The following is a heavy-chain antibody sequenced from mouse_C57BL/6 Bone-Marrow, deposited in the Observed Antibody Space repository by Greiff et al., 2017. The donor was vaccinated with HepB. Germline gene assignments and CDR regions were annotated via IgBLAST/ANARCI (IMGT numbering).Heavy chain of an antibody. CDR1: GYTFTDYN. J-gene: IGHJ2*01. V-gene: IGHV1-22*01. Sequence: DVQLQESGPELVKPGASVKMSCKASGYTFTDYNMHWVKQSHGKSLEWIGYINPNNGGTSYNQKFKGKATLTVNKSSSTAYMELRSLTSEDSAVYYCARTYYYGSSYDWGQGTTLTVSS. CDR2: INPNNGGT. CDR3: ARTYYYGSSYD. D-gene: IGHD1-1*01.